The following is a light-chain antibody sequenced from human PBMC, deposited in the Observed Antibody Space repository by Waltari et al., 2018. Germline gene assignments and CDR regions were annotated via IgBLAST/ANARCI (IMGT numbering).Light chain of an antibody. V-gene: IGKV3D-15*01. Sequence: EIVLTQSPATLSVSPGERATLSCWASQSIRSTLAWYQQKPGQAPRLLIYDASTRATGIPVRFSGSGSGTYVTLTISSLQSEDFAVYDCQQYTNWPLTFGGGTKVEI. CDR3: QQYTNWPLT. J-gene: IGKJ4*01. CDR1: QSIRST. CDR2: DAS.